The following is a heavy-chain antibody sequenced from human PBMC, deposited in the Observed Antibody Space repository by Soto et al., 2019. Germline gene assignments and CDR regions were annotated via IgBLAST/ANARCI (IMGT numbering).Heavy chain of an antibody. CDR2: IYWDDDK. D-gene: IGHD3-9*01. CDR3: AHWTYDILTGYYIGNNWFDP. V-gene: IGHV2-5*02. CDR1: GFSLSTSGVG. J-gene: IGHJ5*02. Sequence: SGPTLVNPTQTLTLTCTFSGFSLSTSGVGVGWIRQPPGKALEWLALIYWDDDKRYSPSLKSRLTITKDTSKNQVVLTMTNMELLDTATFYFAHWTYDILTGYYIGNNWFDPWAREPWSPSPQ.